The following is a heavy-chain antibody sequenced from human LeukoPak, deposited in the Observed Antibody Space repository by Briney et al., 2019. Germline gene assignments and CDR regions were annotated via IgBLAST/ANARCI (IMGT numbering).Heavy chain of an antibody. Sequence: GGSLRLSCAASGFTFSSYAMSWVRQAPGKGLEWVSGISWNSGSIGYADSVKGRFTISRDNAKNSLYLQMNSLRAEDTALYYCAKDMVRGVIGAFDIWGQGTMVTVSS. J-gene: IGHJ3*02. CDR3: AKDMVRGVIGAFDI. CDR1: GFTFSSYA. D-gene: IGHD3-10*01. CDR2: ISWNSGSI. V-gene: IGHV3-9*01.